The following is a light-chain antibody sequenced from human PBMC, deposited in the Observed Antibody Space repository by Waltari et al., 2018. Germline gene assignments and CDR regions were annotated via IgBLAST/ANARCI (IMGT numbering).Light chain of an antibody. V-gene: IGLV2-11*01. CDR3: CSYAGSNTWV. J-gene: IGLJ2*01. CDR1: SSDVGGYNF. Sequence: QSALTQPRSVSGSPGQSVTISCSGTSSDVGGYNFVSWYQQHQGKVPKVMIYVVNKRPAGVPDRFSGSKSGNMASLTISGLQAEDEADYYCCSYAGSNTWVFGGGTKLTVL. CDR2: VVN.